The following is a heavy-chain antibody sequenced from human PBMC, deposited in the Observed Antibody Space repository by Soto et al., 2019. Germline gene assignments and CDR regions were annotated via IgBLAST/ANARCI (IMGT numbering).Heavy chain of an antibody. D-gene: IGHD4-17*01. CDR2: IYYSGST. Sequence: QVQLQESGPGLVKPSETLSLTCTVSGGSVSSGSYYWSWIRQPPGKGLEWIGYIYYSGSTNYNPSLKSRVTISVDTSKNQFSLKLSSVTAADTAVYYCAMTRGAPVTYAFDIWGQGTMVTVSS. CDR1: GGSVSSGSYY. CDR3: AMTRGAPVTYAFDI. J-gene: IGHJ3*02. V-gene: IGHV4-61*01.